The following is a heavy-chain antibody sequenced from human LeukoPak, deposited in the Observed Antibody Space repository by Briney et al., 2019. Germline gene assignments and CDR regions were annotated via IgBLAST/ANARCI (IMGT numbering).Heavy chain of an antibody. J-gene: IGHJ4*02. D-gene: IGHD3-10*01. CDR3: ARFDCRITTVRGVITD. V-gene: IGHV4-59*08. Sequence: SETLSLTCTVSGGSISNSYWSWIRQPPGKGLEWIGYIYYSGSTNYKPSLKSRVTISVDTSKNQSSLKLSSVTAADTAVYYCARFDCRITTVRGVITDWGQGTLVTVSS. CDR1: GGSISNSY. CDR2: IYYSGST.